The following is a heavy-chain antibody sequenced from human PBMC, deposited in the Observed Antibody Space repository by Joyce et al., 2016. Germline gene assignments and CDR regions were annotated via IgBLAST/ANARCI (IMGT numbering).Heavy chain of an antibody. CDR1: AGTLSKYT. CDR3: ARDDFYDSTDYREYFQH. V-gene: IGHV1-69*08. J-gene: IGHJ1*01. Sequence: QVQLVQSGAEVKKPGSSVKISCKASAGTLSKYTISCVRQAPGQGLEGRRRIIADLGIANFAQKFQGSVTLSADRSTDTAYMGLSSLRFEDTAIYYCARDDFYDSTDYREYFQHWGQGTLVTVSS. D-gene: IGHD3-22*01. CDR2: IIADLGIA.